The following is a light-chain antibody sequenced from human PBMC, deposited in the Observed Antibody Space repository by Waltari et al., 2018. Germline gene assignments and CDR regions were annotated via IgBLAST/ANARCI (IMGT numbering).Light chain of an antibody. V-gene: IGLV2-14*01. CDR1: SSDIGAYKH. Sequence: QSALTQPASVSGSPGQSITISCSGTSSDIGAYKHVSWYQQHPGKAPKLMIYEVSNRPSGVSNRFSGSKSGNTASLTISGLQADDESHYYCTSFTSSATWVFGVGTKVTVL. J-gene: IGLJ3*02. CDR3: TSFTSSATWV. CDR2: EVS.